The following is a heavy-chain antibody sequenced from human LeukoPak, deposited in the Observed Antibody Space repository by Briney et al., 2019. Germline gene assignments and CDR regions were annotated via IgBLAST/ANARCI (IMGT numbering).Heavy chain of an antibody. V-gene: IGHV4-59*08. J-gene: IGHJ4*02. CDR1: GGSISSYY. Sequence: SSETLSLTCTVSGGSISSYYWSWIRQPPGKGLEWIGYISYSGSTNYNASLQSRVTMSVDMSKNQFSLKVRSVTAADTAVYYCARHKGGTTYDYWGQGTLVTVSS. CDR2: ISYSGST. D-gene: IGHD1-7*01. CDR3: ARHKGGTTYDY.